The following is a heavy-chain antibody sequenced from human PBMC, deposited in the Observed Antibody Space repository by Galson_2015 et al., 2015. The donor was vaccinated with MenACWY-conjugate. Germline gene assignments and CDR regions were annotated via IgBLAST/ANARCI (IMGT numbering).Heavy chain of an antibody. Sequence: SLRLSCAASGFTFTRYCMHWVRQAPGKGLEWVSFISSSGDTKYYADSVKGRFTISRDNAKKSLYLEMYSLRAEDTALYFCARDLYGSYAIDYWGQGTLVTVFS. D-gene: IGHD4-17*01. J-gene: IGHJ4*02. CDR1: GFTFTRYC. CDR2: ISSSGDTK. CDR3: ARDLYGSYAIDY. V-gene: IGHV3-48*04.